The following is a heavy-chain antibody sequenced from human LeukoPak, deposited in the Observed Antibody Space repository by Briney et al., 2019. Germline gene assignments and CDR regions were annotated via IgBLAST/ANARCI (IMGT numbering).Heavy chain of an antibody. CDR1: GGTFSSYA. D-gene: IGHD4-23*01. Sequence: SVKVSCKASGGTFSSYAISWVRQAPGQGLEWMGRIIPILGIANYAQKFQGRVTITADKSTSTAYVELSSLRSEDTAVYYCASRTTVVPDAFDIWGQGTMVTVSS. J-gene: IGHJ3*02. CDR2: IIPILGIA. V-gene: IGHV1-69*04. CDR3: ASRTTVVPDAFDI.